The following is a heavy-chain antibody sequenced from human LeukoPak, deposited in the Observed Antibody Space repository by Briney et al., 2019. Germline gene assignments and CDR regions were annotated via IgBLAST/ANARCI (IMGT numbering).Heavy chain of an antibody. Sequence: KPGGSLRLSCAASGLRFSDYYMNWFRQTPGKGPEWLSYISHSGYSVQYADSVRGRFTISRDNDKNSLYLQMNSLRVEDTAVYYCARDGAYDDTSGYRADFWGPGTLVTVSS. V-gene: IGHV3-11*01. J-gene: IGHJ4*02. CDR1: GLRFSDYY. CDR3: ARDGAYDDTSGYRADF. CDR2: ISHSGYSV. D-gene: IGHD3-22*01.